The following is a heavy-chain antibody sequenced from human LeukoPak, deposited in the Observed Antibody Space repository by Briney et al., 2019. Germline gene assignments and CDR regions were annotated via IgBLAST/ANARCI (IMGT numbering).Heavy chain of an antibody. CDR1: GFTFSSYA. CDR2: ISSNGGST. V-gene: IGHV3-64D*06. Sequence: GGSLRLSCSASGFTFSSYAMHWVRQAPGKGLEYVSAISSNGGSTYYADSVKGRFTISRDNSKNTLYLQMSSLRAEDTAMYYCVKDFDSSGWPEVYYFDYWGQGTLVTVSS. J-gene: IGHJ4*02. D-gene: IGHD6-19*01. CDR3: VKDFDSSGWPEVYYFDY.